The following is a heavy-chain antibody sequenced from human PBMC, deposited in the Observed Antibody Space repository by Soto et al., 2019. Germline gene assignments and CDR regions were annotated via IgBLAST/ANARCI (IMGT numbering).Heavy chain of an antibody. J-gene: IGHJ4*02. CDR2: ISWNRGSI. CDR1: GFTFDDYA. V-gene: IGHV3-9*01. CDR3: AKHLSSGYYGSGSYIDY. D-gene: IGHD3-10*01. Sequence: EVQLVESGGGFVQPGRSLRLSCAASGFTFDDYAMNWVRQASGKGLEWVSGISWNRGSIGHADSVKGRITISRDNAKNSLYLQMSSLRVEDTPLYYCAKHLSSGYYGSGSYIDYWGQGTLVTVSS.